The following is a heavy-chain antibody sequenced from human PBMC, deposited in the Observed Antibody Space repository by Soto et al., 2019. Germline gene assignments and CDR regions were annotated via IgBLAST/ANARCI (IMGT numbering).Heavy chain of an antibody. CDR2: IYSGGST. Sequence: GALRLSCAASGFTVSSNYMSWVRQAPGKGLEWVSVIYSGGSTYYADSVKGRFTISRDNSKNTLYLQMNSLRAEDTAVYYCAREPAHSNGGMEVWGQGKTLNASS. CDR1: GFTVSSNY. D-gene: IGHD2-2*01. CDR3: AREPAHSNGGMEV. V-gene: IGHV3-53*01. J-gene: IGHJ6*02.